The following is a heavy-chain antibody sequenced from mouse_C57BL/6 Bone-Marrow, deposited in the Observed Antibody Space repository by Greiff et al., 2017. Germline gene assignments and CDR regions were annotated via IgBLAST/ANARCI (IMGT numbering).Heavy chain of an antibody. V-gene: IGHV1-80*01. CDR2: IYPGDGDT. Sequence: QVQLQQSGAELVKPGASVKISCKASGYAFSSYWMNWVKQRPGKGLEWIGQIYPGDGDTNYNGKFKGKATLTADKSSSAAYMQLSSLTSEDSAVYFCARHYYGSPYYFDYWGQGTTLTVSS. J-gene: IGHJ2*01. CDR3: ARHYYGSPYYFDY. D-gene: IGHD1-1*01. CDR1: GYAFSSYW.